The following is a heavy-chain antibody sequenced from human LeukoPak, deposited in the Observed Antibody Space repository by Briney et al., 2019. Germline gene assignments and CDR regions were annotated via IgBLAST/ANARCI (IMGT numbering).Heavy chain of an antibody. V-gene: IGHV1-46*01. CDR1: GYTFTSYN. J-gene: IGHJ3*02. Sequence: ASVKVSCKASGYTFTSYNMQWVRQAPGQGLEWMGIINPGGGDTGYAQKFQGRVTMTRDASTSTVYMELSSLRSEDTAVYYCAREKIHVFDIWGQGTMVTVSS. CDR3: AREKIHVFDI. CDR2: INPGGGDT.